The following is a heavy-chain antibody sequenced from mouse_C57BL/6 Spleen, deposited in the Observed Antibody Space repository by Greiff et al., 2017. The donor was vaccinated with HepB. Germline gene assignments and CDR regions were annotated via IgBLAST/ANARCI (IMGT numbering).Heavy chain of an antibody. Sequence: QVQLQQSGPELVKPGASVKISCKASGYAFSSSWMNWVKQRPGKGLEWIGRIYPGDGDTNYNGNFKGKATLTADKSSSTAYMQLSSLTSEDSAVYFCARWVPYARDYWGQGTSVTVSS. V-gene: IGHV1-82*01. J-gene: IGHJ4*01. CDR2: IYPGDGDT. CDR3: ARWVPYARDY. CDR1: GYAFSSSW.